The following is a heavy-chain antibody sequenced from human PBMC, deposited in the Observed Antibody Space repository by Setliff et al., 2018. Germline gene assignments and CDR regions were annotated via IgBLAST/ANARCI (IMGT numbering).Heavy chain of an antibody. CDR3: VRARDDGVYYDSSGYYSYYYYGMDV. CDR2: ISPHTGGT. J-gene: IGHJ6*02. D-gene: IGHD3-22*01. CDR1: GYIFTGYY. V-gene: IGHV1-2*06. Sequence: ASVKVSCKASGYIFTGYYMHWVRQAPGQGLEWMGRISPHTGGTNSAQKFQGRVTMTRDTSVSTVYMELNSLRSDDTAVYYCVRARDDGVYYDSSGYYSYYYYGMDVWGQGTTVTVSS.